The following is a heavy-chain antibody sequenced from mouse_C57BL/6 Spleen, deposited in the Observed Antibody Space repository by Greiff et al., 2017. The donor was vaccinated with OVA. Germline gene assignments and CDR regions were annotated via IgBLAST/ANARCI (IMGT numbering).Heavy chain of an antibody. D-gene: IGHD3-1*01. CDR1: GFTFSSYA. CDR2: ISDGGSYT. V-gene: IGHV5-4*01. J-gene: IGHJ2*01. Sequence: EVHLVESGGGLMKPGGSLKLSCAASGFTFSSYAMSWVRQTPEKRLEWVATISDGGSYTYYPDNVKGRFTISRDNAKNNLYLQMSHLKSEDTAMYYCARGYPFDYWGQGTTLTVSS. CDR3: ARGYPFDY.